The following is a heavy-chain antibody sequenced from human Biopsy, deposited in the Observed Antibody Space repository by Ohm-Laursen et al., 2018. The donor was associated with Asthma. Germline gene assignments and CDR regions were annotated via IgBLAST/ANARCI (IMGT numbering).Heavy chain of an antibody. J-gene: IGHJ2*01. V-gene: IGHV4-39*02. CDR1: GDAMSTSGSY. CDR2: IYYSGRT. CDR3: ARAVSSSSYWYFDL. Sequence: SETLSLTCIVSGDAMSTSGSYWGWIRQSPGKGLEWIGSIYYSGRTYYNPSLESRVTISAGTSKNHFSLKVPSVTAADTAVYYCARAVSSSSYWYFDLWGRGDLVTVSS. D-gene: IGHD6-6*01.